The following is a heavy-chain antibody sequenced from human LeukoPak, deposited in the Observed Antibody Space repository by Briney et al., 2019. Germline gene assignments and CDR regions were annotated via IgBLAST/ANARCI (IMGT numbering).Heavy chain of an antibody. CDR2: ISSSSDYI. V-gene: IGHV3-21*01. CDR1: GFTFSSYN. D-gene: IGHD2/OR15-2a*01. J-gene: IGHJ5*02. Sequence: GGSLRLSCAASGFTFSSYNMDWVRQAPGKGLEWVSSISSSSDYIYYADSVKGRFTISRDNAKNSLYLQMKSLRAEDTAVYYCARGKTSQNIVTRKTYNWFDPWGQGTLVTVSS. CDR3: ARGKTSQNIVTRKTYNWFDP.